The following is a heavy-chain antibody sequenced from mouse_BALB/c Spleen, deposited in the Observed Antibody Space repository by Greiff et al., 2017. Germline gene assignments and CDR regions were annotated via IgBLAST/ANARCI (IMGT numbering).Heavy chain of an antibody. V-gene: IGHV1-14*01. D-gene: IGHD1-2*01. J-gene: IGHJ3*01. CDR2: INPYNDGT. Sequence: EVQLQQSGPELVKPGASVKMSCKASGYTFTSYVMHWVKQKPGQGLEWIGYINPYNDGTKYNEKFKGKATLTSDKSSRTAYMELSSLTSEDSAVFYCARDYYGFGFAYWGQGTLVTVAA. CDR1: GYTFTSYV. CDR3: ARDYYGFGFAY.